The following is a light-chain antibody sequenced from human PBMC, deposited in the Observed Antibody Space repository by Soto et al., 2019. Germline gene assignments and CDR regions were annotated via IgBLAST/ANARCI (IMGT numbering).Light chain of an antibody. Sequence: QSALTHPASVSGSPGQSITISCTGTSRDVGGYDYVSWYQQHPGKAPKLMIFDVSHRPSGVSNRFSGSRSGNTASLTISGLQAEDEADYYCSSYTSSSTLAVFGTGTQLTVL. CDR2: DVS. CDR1: SRDVGGYDY. J-gene: IGLJ1*01. V-gene: IGLV2-14*01. CDR3: SSYTSSSTLAV.